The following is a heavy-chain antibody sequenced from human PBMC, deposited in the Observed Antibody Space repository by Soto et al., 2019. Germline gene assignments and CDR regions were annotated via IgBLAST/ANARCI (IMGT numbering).Heavy chain of an antibody. V-gene: IGHV4-34*01. Sequence: SETLSLTXAVYGGSFSGYYWSWIRQPPGKGLEWIGEINHSGSTNYNPSLKSRVTISVDTSKNQFSLKLSSVTAADTAVYYCARAYCSGGSCLWFDPWGQGTLVTVSS. J-gene: IGHJ5*02. CDR3: ARAYCSGGSCLWFDP. D-gene: IGHD2-15*01. CDR2: INHSGST. CDR1: GGSFSGYY.